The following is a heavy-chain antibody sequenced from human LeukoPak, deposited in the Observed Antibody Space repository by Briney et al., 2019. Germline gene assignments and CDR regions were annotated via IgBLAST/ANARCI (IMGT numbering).Heavy chain of an antibody. Sequence: GGSLRLSCAASGFTFSSYAMNWVRQAPGKGLEWVSSISGSVGSTYYADSLKGRSTISRDNSKNTLYLQMNSLRAEDTAVYYCAKGPPSLGCSSASCYSPDFDYWGQGTLVTVSS. V-gene: IGHV3-23*01. D-gene: IGHD2-2*01. J-gene: IGHJ4*02. CDR1: GFTFSSYA. CDR2: ISGSVGST. CDR3: AKGPPSLGCSSASCYSPDFDY.